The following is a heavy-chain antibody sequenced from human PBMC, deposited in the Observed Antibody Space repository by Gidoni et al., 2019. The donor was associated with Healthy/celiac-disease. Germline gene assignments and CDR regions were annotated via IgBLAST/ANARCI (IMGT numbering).Heavy chain of an antibody. CDR2: IHHSGST. CDR1: GGSFSGYY. V-gene: IGHV4-34*01. J-gene: IGHJ5*02. CDR3: ARGFFDP. Sequence: QVQLEQGGAGLLKPSETLSIPRDVYGGSFSGYYWSWNRQPPGKGLEWIGEIHHSGSTNYNPSLKSRVTISVDTSKNQFSLKLSSVTAADTAVYYCARGFFDPWGQGTLVTVSS.